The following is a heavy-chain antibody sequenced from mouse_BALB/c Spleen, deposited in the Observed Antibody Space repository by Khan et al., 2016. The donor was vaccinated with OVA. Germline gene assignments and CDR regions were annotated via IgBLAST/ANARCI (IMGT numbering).Heavy chain of an antibody. V-gene: IGHV3-2*02. CDR1: GYSITSGYA. CDR3: ARGNDYGYYFDY. D-gene: IGHD1-1*01. CDR2: ISYSGVT. J-gene: IGHJ2*01. Sequence: EVQLQESGPGLVKPSQSLSLTCTVTGYSITSGYAWNWIRQFPGNKLEWMGYISYSGVTSYTPSLKSRISITRDTSKNQFFLQLNSVTTEDTATYYCARGNDYGYYFDYWGQGTPLTVSS.